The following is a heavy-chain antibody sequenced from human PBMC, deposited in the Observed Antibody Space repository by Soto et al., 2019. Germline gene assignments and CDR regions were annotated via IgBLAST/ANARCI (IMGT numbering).Heavy chain of an antibody. V-gene: IGHV4-39*01. J-gene: IGHJ4*02. CDR1: GGSITSGTYF. D-gene: IGHD2-2*01. CDR3: DRANCYVFDY. Sequence: SETLSLTCTVSGGSITSGTYFWGWIRQAPGKGLEWIGSMYSNGDTYYKPSLKSRVTISVDTSKIQFSLKVTSVTAADTAVYYCDRANCYVFDYWGQGTLVTVSS. CDR2: MYSNGDT.